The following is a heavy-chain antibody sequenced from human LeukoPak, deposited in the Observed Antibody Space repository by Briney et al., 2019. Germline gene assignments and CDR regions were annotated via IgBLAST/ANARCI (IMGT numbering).Heavy chain of an antibody. V-gene: IGHV4-34*01. Sequence: PSETLSLTCAVYGGSFSGYYWSWIRQPPGKGLEWIGEINHSGSTNYNPSLKSRVTISVDTSKNQFSLKLSSVTAADTAAYYCARGHYYDSSGYGRDWGQGTLVTVSS. J-gene: IGHJ4*02. CDR1: GGSFSGYY. D-gene: IGHD3-22*01. CDR2: INHSGST. CDR3: ARGHYYDSSGYGRD.